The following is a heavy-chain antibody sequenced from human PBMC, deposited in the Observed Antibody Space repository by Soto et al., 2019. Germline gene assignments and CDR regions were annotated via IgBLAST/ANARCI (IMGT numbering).Heavy chain of an antibody. D-gene: IGHD6-19*01. CDR3: ARALFGAVAGTLDY. CDR2: ISGTSTYI. V-gene: IGHV3-21*01. CDR1: GFTFNNYG. Sequence: GSLRLSCAASGFTFNNYGVNWVRQAPGKGLEWVSAISGTSTYIYYADSVKGRFTISRDNAKSSLHLQMNTLRVEDTAVYYCARALFGAVAGTLDYWGRGTLVTVSS. J-gene: IGHJ4*02.